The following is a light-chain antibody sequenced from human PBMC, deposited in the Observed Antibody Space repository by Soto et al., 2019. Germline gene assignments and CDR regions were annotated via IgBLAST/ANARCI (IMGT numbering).Light chain of an antibody. Sequence: EIVLTQSPGTLSLSPGERATLSCRASQSVSGNYLAWYRQKPGQAPRLLIYDASSRATGIPDRFSCSWSGTDFTLTISRLEPEDFTVYYCQQYGGSPPWTFGQGTKVEIK. J-gene: IGKJ1*01. CDR2: DAS. CDR3: QQYGGSPPWT. V-gene: IGKV3-20*01. CDR1: QSVSGNY.